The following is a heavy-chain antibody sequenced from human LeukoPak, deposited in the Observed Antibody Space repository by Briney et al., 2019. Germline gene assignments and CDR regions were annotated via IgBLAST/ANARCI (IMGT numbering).Heavy chain of an antibody. CDR1: GFIFSSYS. CDR2: ISSSSTTI. Sequence: GGSLRLSCAASGFIFSSYSMNWVRQAPGKGLEWLSYISSSSTTIYYADSVKGRFTISRDNAKNSLYLQMNSLKAEDTAVYYCAKNRFPITGTTNNYYYMDVWGKGTTVTVSS. D-gene: IGHD1-7*01. J-gene: IGHJ6*03. CDR3: AKNRFPITGTTNNYYYMDV. V-gene: IGHV3-48*04.